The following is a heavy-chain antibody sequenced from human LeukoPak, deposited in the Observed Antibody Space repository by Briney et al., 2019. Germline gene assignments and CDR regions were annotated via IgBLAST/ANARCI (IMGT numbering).Heavy chain of an antibody. J-gene: IGHJ4*02. V-gene: IGHV3-30-3*01. CDR2: ISYDGSNK. D-gene: IGHD1-26*01. Sequence: PGGSLRLSCAASGFTFSSYAMHWVRQAPGKGLEWVAVISYDGSNKYYADSVKGRFTISRDNSKNTLYLQMNSLRAEDTAVYYCARGKGELPGGQFDYWGQGTLVTVSS. CDR3: ARGKGELPGGQFDY. CDR1: GFTFSSYA.